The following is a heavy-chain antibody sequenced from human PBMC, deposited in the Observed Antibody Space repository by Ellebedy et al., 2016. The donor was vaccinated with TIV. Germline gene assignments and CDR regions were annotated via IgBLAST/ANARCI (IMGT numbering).Heavy chain of an antibody. CDR2: ISGSGGST. V-gene: IGHV3-23*01. CDR3: ARAGPSHDSPYGMDV. CDR1: GFTFSSYA. D-gene: IGHD1-1*01. Sequence: PGGSLRLSCAASGFTFSSYAMSWVRQAPGKGLEWVSAISGSGGSTYYADSVKGRFTISRDNSKNTLYLQMNSLRAEDTAVYYCARAGPSHDSPYGMDVWGQGTTVTVSS. J-gene: IGHJ6*02.